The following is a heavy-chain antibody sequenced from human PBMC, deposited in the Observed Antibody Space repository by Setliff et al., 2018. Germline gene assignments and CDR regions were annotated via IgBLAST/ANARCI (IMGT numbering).Heavy chain of an antibody. Sequence: GGSLSLSCAASGFTFSNYWMSWVRQTPGKGLEWVAHIKQDGSEKYYVDSVKGRFIVSRDNSKNTMYLQLRSLRADDTAIYYCAKDRKNYYDTSGYPDAFDIWGQGTTVTVSS. CDR2: IKQDGSEK. D-gene: IGHD3-22*01. CDR1: GFTFSNYW. CDR3: AKDRKNYYDTSGYPDAFDI. V-gene: IGHV3-7*03. J-gene: IGHJ3*02.